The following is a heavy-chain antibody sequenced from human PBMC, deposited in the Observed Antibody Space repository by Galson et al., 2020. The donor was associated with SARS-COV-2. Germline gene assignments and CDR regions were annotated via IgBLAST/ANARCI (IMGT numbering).Heavy chain of an antibody. V-gene: IGHV3-7*01. Sequence: GGSLRLSCVASGFTFSWYWMSWVRQAPGKGLEWVANIRHGESEKYYVDSVKGRFTISRDNAKNSLYLQMNSLRAEDTAVYYCARHSDHAFDIWGQVTMVTGYS. J-gene: IGHJ3*02. CDR1: GFTFSWYW. CDR3: ARHSDHAFDI. D-gene: IGHD1-26*01. CDR2: IRHGESEK.